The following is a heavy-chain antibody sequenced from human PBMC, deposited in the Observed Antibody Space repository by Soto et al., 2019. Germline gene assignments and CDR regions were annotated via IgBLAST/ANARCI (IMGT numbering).Heavy chain of an antibody. V-gene: IGHV4-39*01. CDR2: IYYSGST. CDR1: GGSISSSSYY. J-gene: IGHJ5*02. D-gene: IGHD2-2*01. Sequence: QLQLQESGPGLVKPSETLSLTCTVSGGSISSSSYYWGWIRQPPGQGLEWIGSIYYSGSTYYNPSHKSRVTISADTSKNQFSLKLSSVTAADTAVYYCASYYCSSTSCGFDPWGQGTLVTVSS. CDR3: ASYYCSSTSCGFDP.